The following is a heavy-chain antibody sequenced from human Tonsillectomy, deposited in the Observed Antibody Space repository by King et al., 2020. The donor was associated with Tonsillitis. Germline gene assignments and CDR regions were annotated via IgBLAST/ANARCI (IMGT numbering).Heavy chain of an antibody. Sequence: QLQESGPGLVKPSETLSLTCTVSGGSISSYYWSWIRQPAGKGLEWIGRIYTSGSTNYNPSLKSRVTMSVDTSKNQFSLKLSSVTAADTAVYYCARGYSSGWYYYYYMDVWGKGTTVTVSS. V-gene: IGHV4-4*07. J-gene: IGHJ6*03. D-gene: IGHD6-19*01. CDR3: ARGYSSGWYYYYYMDV. CDR2: IYTSGST. CDR1: GGSISSYY.